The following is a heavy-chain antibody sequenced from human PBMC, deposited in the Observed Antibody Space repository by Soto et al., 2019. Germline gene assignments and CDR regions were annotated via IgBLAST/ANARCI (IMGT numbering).Heavy chain of an antibody. CDR2: INPNGGAT. V-gene: IGHV1-2*02. CDR3: ARESGGATATLDYYYFYMDV. Sequence: ASVKVSCKTSGDSFNDYYIHWVRQAPGQGLEWMGWINPNGGATKYAQKFQGRVTVTRDTSIWTVYMELSSLRSDDTAVYYCARESGGATATLDYYYFYMDVWGKGTTVTVSS. J-gene: IGHJ6*03. CDR1: GDSFNDYY. D-gene: IGHD5-12*01.